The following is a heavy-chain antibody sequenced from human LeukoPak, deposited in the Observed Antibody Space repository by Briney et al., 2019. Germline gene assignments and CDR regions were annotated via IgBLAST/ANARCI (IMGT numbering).Heavy chain of an antibody. CDR3: AGAAAADLRFGWFDP. D-gene: IGHD6-13*01. Sequence: SVKVSCKASGGTFSSYAISWVRQAPGQRLEWMGGIIPIFGTANYAQKFQGRVTITADESTSTAYMELSSLRSEDTAVYYCAGAAAADLRFGWFDPWGQGTLVTVSS. CDR1: GGTFSSYA. J-gene: IGHJ5*02. V-gene: IGHV1-69*13. CDR2: IIPIFGTA.